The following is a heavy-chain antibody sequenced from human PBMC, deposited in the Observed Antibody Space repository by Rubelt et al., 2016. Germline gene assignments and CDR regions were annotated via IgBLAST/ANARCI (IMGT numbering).Heavy chain of an antibody. V-gene: IGHV1-2*06. CDR2: INPNSGGT. D-gene: IGHD1-1*01. J-gene: IGHJ5*02. Sequence: QVQLVQSGSELKKPGASVKVSCKASGYTFTSYAMNWVRQAPGQGLEWMGRINPNSGGTNYAQKFQGRVTMTRDTSSSTAYMELSRLRSDDTAVYYCARGVGTAFDPWGQGTLVTVSS. CDR1: GYTFTSYA. CDR3: ARGVGTAFDP.